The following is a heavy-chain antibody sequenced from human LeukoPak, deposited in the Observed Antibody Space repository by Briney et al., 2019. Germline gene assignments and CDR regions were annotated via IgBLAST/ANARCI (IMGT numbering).Heavy chain of an antibody. V-gene: IGHV3-23*01. D-gene: IGHD3-10*01. CDR1: GFTFSSYA. J-gene: IGHJ5*02. CDR2: ISGSGGST. Sequence: GGSLRLSCAASGFTFSSYAMSWVRQAPGKGLEWVSAISGSGGSTYYADSVKGRFTISRDNSKNTLYLQMNSLRAEDTAVYYCARDIIGVMVNWFDPWGQGTLVTVSS. CDR3: ARDIIGVMVNWFDP.